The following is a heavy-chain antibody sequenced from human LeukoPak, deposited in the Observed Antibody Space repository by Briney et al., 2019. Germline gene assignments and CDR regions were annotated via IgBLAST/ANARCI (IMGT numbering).Heavy chain of an antibody. V-gene: IGHV1-18*01. D-gene: IGHD3-22*01. CDR1: GYTFTSYG. CDR2: ISAYNDNT. J-gene: IGHJ4*02. CDR3: ARDAGWLFLHRYFDY. Sequence: ASVKVSCKASGYTFTSYGISWVRQAPGQGLEWMGWISAYNDNTNYAQKLQGRVTMTTDTSTSTAYMELRSLRSDDTAVYYCARDAGWLFLHRYFDYWGQGTLVTVSS.